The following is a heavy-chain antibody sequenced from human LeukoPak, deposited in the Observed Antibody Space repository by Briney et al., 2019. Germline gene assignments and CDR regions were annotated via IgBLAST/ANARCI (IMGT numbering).Heavy chain of an antibody. J-gene: IGHJ4*02. CDR3: ARAKGRSPLFDY. V-gene: IGHV6-1*01. CDR2: TYYRSKWYN. D-gene: IGHD6-13*01. Sequence: QTLSLTCAISGDSVSSNSAAWNWIRQSPSRGLEWLGRTYYRSKWYNDYAVSVKGRIAINPDTSKNQFSLQLNSVTPEDTAVYYCARAKGRSPLFDYWGQGTLVTVSS. CDR1: GDSVSSNSAA.